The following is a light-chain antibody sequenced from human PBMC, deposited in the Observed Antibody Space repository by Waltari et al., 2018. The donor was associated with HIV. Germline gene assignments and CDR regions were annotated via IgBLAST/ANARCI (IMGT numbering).Light chain of an antibody. CDR2: YNS. Sequence: SYVLTQPPSVSVAPAAAATRSCGAWNIGGKSVHLYKQQPGQAPVLATRYNSARPSGNPDRISGSNSRHTATLTITRVETGDEATYYCQVWDSSNEHVVFGGGTELTVL. CDR1: NIGGKS. V-gene: IGLV3-21*04. J-gene: IGLJ3*02. CDR3: QVWDSSNEHVV.